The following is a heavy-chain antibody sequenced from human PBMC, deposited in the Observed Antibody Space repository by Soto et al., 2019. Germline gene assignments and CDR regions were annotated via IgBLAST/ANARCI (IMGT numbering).Heavy chain of an antibody. CDR2: IIPIFGTA. Sequence: PRASVKVSCKASGGTFSSYAISWVRQAPGQGLEWMGGIIPIFGTANYAQKFQGRVTITADESTSTAYMELSSLRSEDTAVYYCARGVAARHYFDYWGQGTLVTVSS. CDR3: ARGVAARHYFDY. V-gene: IGHV1-69*13. CDR1: GGTFSSYA. J-gene: IGHJ4*02. D-gene: IGHD6-6*01.